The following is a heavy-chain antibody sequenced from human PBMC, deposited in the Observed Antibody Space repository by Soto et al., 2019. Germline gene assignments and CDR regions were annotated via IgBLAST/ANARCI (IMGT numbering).Heavy chain of an antibody. D-gene: IGHD3-16*01. Sequence: SETLSLTGTVSVGSFSSGSYFWSWILQPPGKGLEWLGYIYYTGNTNYNPSLKSRLTISVDSSKNQFSLKLSSVTAADTAVYYCAREKTGDLTFFDSWGQGTLVTVSS. CDR1: VGSFSSGSYF. CDR2: IYYTGNT. J-gene: IGHJ4*02. V-gene: IGHV4-61*01. CDR3: AREKTGDLTFFDS.